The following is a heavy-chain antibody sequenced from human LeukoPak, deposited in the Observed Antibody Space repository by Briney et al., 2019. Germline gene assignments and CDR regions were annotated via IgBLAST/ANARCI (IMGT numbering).Heavy chain of an antibody. J-gene: IGHJ4*02. CDR1: GFTLSSYS. CDR2: ISSSSSYI. D-gene: IGHD3-3*01. V-gene: IGHV3-21*01. CDR3: ARSILSFGVVTPHYFDY. Sequence: GGSLRLSCAASGFTLSSYSMNWVRQAPGKGLEWVSSISSSSSYIYYADSVKGRFTISRDNAKNSLYLQMNSLRAEDTAVYYCARSILSFGVVTPHYFDYWGQGTLVTVSS.